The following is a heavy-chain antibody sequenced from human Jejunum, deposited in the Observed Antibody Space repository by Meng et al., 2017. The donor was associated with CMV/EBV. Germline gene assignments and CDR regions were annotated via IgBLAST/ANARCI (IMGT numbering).Heavy chain of an antibody. D-gene: IGHD6-19*01. J-gene: IGHJ6*02. Sequence: SGNYLAWVRQAPGKGLESFSVISSNGNPYYANSVKGRFTISRDSSKTTFSLQMNSLRAEDTAVYYCARGGGGWSSSDYYHYHGLDVWGQGTTVTVSS. CDR1: SGNY. CDR3: ARGGGGWSSSDYYHYHGLDV. CDR2: ISSNGNP. V-gene: IGHV3-53*01.